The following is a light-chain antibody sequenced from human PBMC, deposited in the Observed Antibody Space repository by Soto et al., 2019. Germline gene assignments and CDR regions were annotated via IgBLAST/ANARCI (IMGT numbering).Light chain of an antibody. Sequence: DIQMTQSPSSLSASVGDRVTITCRASQSSSSYLNWYQQKPGKAPKLLSYAASSLQSGVPSRFSGSGSGTDFTLTISSLQPEDFATYYCQQSYSTPPENTFGQGTKLEIK. CDR3: QQSYSTPPENT. J-gene: IGKJ2*01. CDR1: QSSSSY. CDR2: AAS. V-gene: IGKV1-39*01.